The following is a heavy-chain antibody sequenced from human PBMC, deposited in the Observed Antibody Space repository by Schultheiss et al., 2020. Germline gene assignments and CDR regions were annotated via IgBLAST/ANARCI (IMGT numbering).Heavy chain of an antibody. V-gene: IGHV4-61*02. CDR2: IYSSGST. CDR3: ARGPLEPPYYYYYGMDV. Sequence: SQTLSLTCSVSGGSISSGSYYWSWIRQPAGKGLEWIGRIYSSGSTNYNPSLKSRVTISVDTSKNQFSLKLSSVTAADTAVYYCARGPLEPPYYYYYGMDVWGQGTTVTVSS. D-gene: IGHD1-1*01. CDR1: GGSISSGSYY. J-gene: IGHJ6*02.